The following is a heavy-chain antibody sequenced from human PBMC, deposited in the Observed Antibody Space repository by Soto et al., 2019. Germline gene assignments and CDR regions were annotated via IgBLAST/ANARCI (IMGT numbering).Heavy chain of an antibody. CDR3: ARKEASGWYNFEY. J-gene: IGHJ4*02. Sequence: MSLTCTGSGGFIRSTNWWSWVRQPPGKWLEWIGEVSHTGSTNYNPSLKSRVTLSVDKSKNQFSLRLTSVTHADTAVYYCARKEASGWYNFEYWGQGSPVTVSS. V-gene: IGHV4-4*02. D-gene: IGHD6-19*01. CDR2: VSHTGST. CDR1: GGFIRSTNW.